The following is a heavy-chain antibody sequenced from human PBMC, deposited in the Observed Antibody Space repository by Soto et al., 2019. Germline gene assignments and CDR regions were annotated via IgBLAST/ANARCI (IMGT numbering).Heavy chain of an antibody. CDR2: IHGGGYT. J-gene: IGHJ2*01. CDR1: GFTFSCCA. V-gene: IGHV3-23*01. Sequence: EVQLLESGGGLLQPGGSLRLSCAASGFTFSCCAMSWVRQAPGKGLECVTTIHGGGYTQYTDSVKGRFTISRDNSRNTLYLQVNSMSAEDTAMYYCAKRRVAGSYSNWSFDVWCHGTLVSVSS. CDR3: AKRRVAGSYSNWSFDV. D-gene: IGHD1-26*01.